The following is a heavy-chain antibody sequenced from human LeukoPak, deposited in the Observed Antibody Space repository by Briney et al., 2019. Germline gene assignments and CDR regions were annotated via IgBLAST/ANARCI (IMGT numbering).Heavy chain of an antibody. D-gene: IGHD4-17*01. CDR3: ASTSTVRDYAYYYYYMDV. CDR1: GGSISSSGYY. V-gene: IGHV4-39*07. J-gene: IGHJ6*03. CDR2: IYYSGST. Sequence: SETLSLTCTVSGGSISSSGYYWGWIRQPPGKGLEWIGSIYYSGSTYYNPSLKSRVTISVDTSKNQFSLKLSSVTAADTAVYYCASTSTVRDYAYYYYYMDVWGKGTTVTVSS.